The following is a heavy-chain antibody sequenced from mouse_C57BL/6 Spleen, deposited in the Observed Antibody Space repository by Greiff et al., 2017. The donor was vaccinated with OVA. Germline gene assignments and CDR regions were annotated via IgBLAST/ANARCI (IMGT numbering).Heavy chain of an antibody. CDR3: ASRDELGPTDY. J-gene: IGHJ2*01. V-gene: IGHV1-72*01. D-gene: IGHD4-1*01. CDR2: IDPNRGGT. CDR1: GYTFTSYW. Sequence: QVQLQQPGAELVKPGASVKLSCKASGYTFTSYWMHWVKQRPGRGLAWIGRIDPNRGGTKYNEKFKSKATLTVDKPSSTAYMQLSSLTSEDAAVYYCASRDELGPTDYWGQGTTLTVSS.